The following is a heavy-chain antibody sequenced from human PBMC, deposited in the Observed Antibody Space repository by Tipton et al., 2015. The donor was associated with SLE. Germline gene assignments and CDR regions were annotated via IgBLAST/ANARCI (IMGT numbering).Heavy chain of an antibody. D-gene: IGHD6-13*01. J-gene: IGHJ3*02. Sequence: TLSLTCTVSGGSISSSSYYWGWIRQPPGKGLEWLGSIYYSGSTYYNPSLKSRVTISVDTSKNQFSLKLSSVTAADTAVYYCARDSSWCAFDIWGQGTMVTVSS. V-gene: IGHV4-39*07. CDR3: ARDSSWCAFDI. CDR2: IYYSGST. CDR1: GGSISSSSYY.